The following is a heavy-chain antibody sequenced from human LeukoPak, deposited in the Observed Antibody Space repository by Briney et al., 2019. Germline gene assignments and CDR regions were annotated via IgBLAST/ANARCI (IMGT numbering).Heavy chain of an antibody. CDR3: ARDSSYYYDSGGHFDY. Sequence: GGSLRLSCAASGFTFSSYSMNWVRQAPGKGLEWVSYISSSSSTIYYADSVKGRFTISRDNAKNSLYLQMNSLRAEDTAVYYCARDSSYYYDSGGHFDYWGQGTLVTVSS. CDR2: ISSSSSTI. CDR1: GFTFSSYS. J-gene: IGHJ4*02. V-gene: IGHV3-48*01. D-gene: IGHD3-22*01.